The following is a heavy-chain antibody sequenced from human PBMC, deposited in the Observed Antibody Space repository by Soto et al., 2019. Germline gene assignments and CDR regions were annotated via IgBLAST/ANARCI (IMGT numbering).Heavy chain of an antibody. D-gene: IGHD3-3*01. V-gene: IGHV4-30-4*01. CDR2: IYYSGST. Sequence: SETLSLTCTFSGGSISSGDYYWSWIRQPPGKGLEWIGYIYYSGSTYYNPSLKSRVTISVDTSKNQFSLKLSSVTAADTAVYYCARDHGFLEWLSNEYYGMDVWGQGTTVTVSS. CDR3: ARDHGFLEWLSNEYYGMDV. CDR1: GGSISSGDYY. J-gene: IGHJ6*02.